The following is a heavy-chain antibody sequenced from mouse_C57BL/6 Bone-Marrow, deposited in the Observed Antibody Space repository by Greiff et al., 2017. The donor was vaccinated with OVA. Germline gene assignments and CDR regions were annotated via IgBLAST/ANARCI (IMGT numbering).Heavy chain of an antibody. CDR2: IDPSDSYT. CDR1: GYTFTSYW. D-gene: IGHD1-1*01. Sequence: QVQLKQPGAELVKPGASVKLSCKASGYTFTSYWMQWVKQRPGQGLEWIGEIDPSDSYTNYNQKFKGKATLTVDTSSSTAYMQLSSLTSEDSAVYYCARDPYYYGSSLVFAYWGQGTLVTVSA. CDR3: ARDPYYYGSSLVFAY. V-gene: IGHV1-50*01. J-gene: IGHJ3*01.